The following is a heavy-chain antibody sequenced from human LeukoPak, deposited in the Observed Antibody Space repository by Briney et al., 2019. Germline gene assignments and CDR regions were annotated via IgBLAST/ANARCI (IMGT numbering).Heavy chain of an antibody. CDR2: ISYDGSNK. Sequence: PGGSLRLSCAASGFTFSSYAMHWVRQAPGKGLEWVAVISYDGSNKYYADSVKGRFTISRDNSKNTLYLQMNSLRAEDTAVYYCARGWGASSTPDYWGQGTLVTVSS. J-gene: IGHJ4*02. CDR1: GFTFSSYA. V-gene: IGHV3-30-3*01. D-gene: IGHD2-2*01. CDR3: ARGWGASSTPDY.